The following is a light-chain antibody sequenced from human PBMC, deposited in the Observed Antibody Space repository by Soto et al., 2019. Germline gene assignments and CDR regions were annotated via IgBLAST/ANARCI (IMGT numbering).Light chain of an antibody. CDR3: QTWGTGIRV. V-gene: IGLV4-69*01. CDR1: SGHSNYA. J-gene: IGLJ1*01. Sequence: QLVLTQSPSASXSLGAXVKLXCTLSSGHSNYAIAWHQQQPEKGPRYLMKVNSDGSHRKGDGIPDRFSGSSSGAQRYLTISSLQSEDEADYYCQTWGTGIRVFGTGTKVTVL. CDR2: VNSDGSH.